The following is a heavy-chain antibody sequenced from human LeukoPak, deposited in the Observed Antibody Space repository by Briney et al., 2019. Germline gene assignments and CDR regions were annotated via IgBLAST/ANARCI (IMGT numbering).Heavy chain of an antibody. V-gene: IGHV4-30-2*01. CDR2: IYHSGST. D-gene: IGHD5-12*01. J-gene: IGHJ4*02. CDR1: GGSISSGGYS. Sequence: PSQTLSLTCAVSGGSISSGGYSWRWIRQPPGKGLEWIGYIYHSGSTYYNPSLKSRVTISVDRSKNQFSLKLSSVTAADTAVYYCARSNSGYDPPDYWGQGTLVTVSS. CDR3: ARSNSGYDPPDY.